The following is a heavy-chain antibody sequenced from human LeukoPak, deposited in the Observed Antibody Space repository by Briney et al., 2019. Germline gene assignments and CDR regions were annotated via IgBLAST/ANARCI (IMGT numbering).Heavy chain of an antibody. D-gene: IGHD2-21*01. V-gene: IGHV6-1*01. J-gene: IGHJ6*03. Sequence: SQTLSLTCAISGDSVSSNSAAWNWIRQSPSRGLEWLGRTYYRSKWYNDYAVSVKSRITINPDTSKNQFSLQLNSVTPEDTAVYYCARDRTYHPAGYYYHMDVWGKGTTVTVSS. CDR2: TYYRSKWYN. CDR1: GDSVSSNSAA. CDR3: ARDRTYHPAGYYYHMDV.